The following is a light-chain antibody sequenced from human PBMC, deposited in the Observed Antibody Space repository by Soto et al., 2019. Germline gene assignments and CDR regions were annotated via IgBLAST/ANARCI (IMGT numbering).Light chain of an antibody. CDR3: QQTLCLPRT. Sequence: DIHMTQYPRFLSASVGDRVTITCRASQNIRTYLTWYQQKPGKGPTVLIYAASTLQRGVPSRFSGSTTGADFTLTITGLQPEDSATYYCQQTLCLPRTFGLGTKVDNK. J-gene: IGKJ1*01. CDR1: QNIRTY. V-gene: IGKV1-39*01. CDR2: AAS.